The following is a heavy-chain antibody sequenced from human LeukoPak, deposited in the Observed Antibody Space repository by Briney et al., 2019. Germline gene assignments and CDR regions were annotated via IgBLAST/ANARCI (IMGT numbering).Heavy chain of an antibody. J-gene: IGHJ5*02. D-gene: IGHD6-19*01. CDR2: IYYSGST. CDR1: GGSISSGGYY. CDR3: ARHGYSSGSLAWFDP. V-gene: IGHV4-61*08. Sequence: PSETLSLTCTVSGGSISSGGYYWSWLRPHPGKGLEWIGFIYYSGSTNYNPSLKSRVTISVDTSKSQFSLKPSSVTAADTAVYYCARHGYSSGSLAWFDPWGQGTQVTVSS.